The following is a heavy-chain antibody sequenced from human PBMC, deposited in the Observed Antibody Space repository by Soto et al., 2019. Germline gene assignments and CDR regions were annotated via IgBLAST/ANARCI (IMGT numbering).Heavy chain of an antibody. V-gene: IGHV4-31*03. D-gene: IGHD3-16*02. CDR2: IYYIGST. J-gene: IGHJ4*02. CDR1: GGSISSGGYY. CDR3: AREVIH. Sequence: QVQLQESGPGLVKPSQTLSLTCTVSGGSISSGGYYWSWIRQHPGKGLEWIGYIYYIGSTSYNPSLKSRLTISVDPSKNQFSLKLSSVPAADPDVYYCAREVIHWGQGTLLTVSP.